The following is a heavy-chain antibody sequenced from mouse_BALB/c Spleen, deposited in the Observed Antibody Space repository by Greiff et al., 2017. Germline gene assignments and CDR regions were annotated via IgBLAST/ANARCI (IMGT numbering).Heavy chain of an antibody. CDR3: ARDKKYGNYDAMDY. J-gene: IGHJ4*01. D-gene: IGHD2-10*02. Sequence: EVNVVESGGGLVQPGGSLRLSCATSGFTFTDYYMSWVRQPPGKALEWLGFIRNKANGYTTEYSASVKGRFTISRDNSQSILYLQMNTLRAEDSATYYCARDKKYGNYDAMDYWGQGTSVTVSS. V-gene: IGHV7-3*02. CDR1: GFTFTDYY. CDR2: IRNKANGYTT.